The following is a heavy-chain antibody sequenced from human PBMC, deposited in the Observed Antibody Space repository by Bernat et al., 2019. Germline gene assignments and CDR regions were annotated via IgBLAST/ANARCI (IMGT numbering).Heavy chain of an antibody. Sequence: QVQLVQSGAEVKKPGASVKVSCKASGYTFTGYYMHWVRQAPGQGLEWMGWINPNSGGTNYAQKVQGRVTMTRDTSISTAYMELSRLRSDDTAVYYCARDSDGITMIVGFWGQGTLVTVSS. CDR2: INPNSGGT. J-gene: IGHJ4*02. V-gene: IGHV1-2*02. CDR1: GYTFTGYY. D-gene: IGHD3-22*01. CDR3: ARDSDGITMIVGF.